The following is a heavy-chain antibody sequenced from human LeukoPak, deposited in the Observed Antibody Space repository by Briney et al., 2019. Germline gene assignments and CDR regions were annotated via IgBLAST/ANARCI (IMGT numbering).Heavy chain of an antibody. J-gene: IGHJ4*02. CDR3: ARERSGWFFSN. CDR1: GYSCTSYG. Sequence: ASVKVSCKASGYSCTSYGITWVRQAPGQGLEWMGWINPYNGNTNYAQKLQGRVTVTTDTTTSTPYMDLRSLRSDDTAVYYCARERSGWFFSNWGQGTLVTVSS. D-gene: IGHD6-19*01. CDR2: INPYNGNT. V-gene: IGHV1-18*01.